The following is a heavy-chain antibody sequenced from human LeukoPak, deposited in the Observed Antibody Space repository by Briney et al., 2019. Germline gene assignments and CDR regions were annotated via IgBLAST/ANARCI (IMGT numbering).Heavy chain of an antibody. V-gene: IGHV3-30*18. CDR1: GFTFSSYG. D-gene: IGHD1-26*01. J-gene: IGHJ6*02. Sequence: GGSLRLSCAASGFTFSSYGMHWVRQAPGKGLEWVAVISYDGSNKYYADSVKGRFTISRDNSKNTLYLQMNSLRAEDTAVYYCAKILRGRAFLFRYYGMDVWGQGTTVTVSS. CDR2: ISYDGSNK. CDR3: AKILRGRAFLFRYYGMDV.